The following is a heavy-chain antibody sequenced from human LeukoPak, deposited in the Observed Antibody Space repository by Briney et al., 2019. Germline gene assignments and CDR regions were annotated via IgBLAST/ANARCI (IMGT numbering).Heavy chain of an antibody. Sequence: GGSLILSCAASGFTFSSYAMHWVRQAPGKGLEWVAVISYDGSNKFYADSVKGRFTISRDNFKNMLYLHMNRLRAEDTTVYYCARGVVGATTGWYFDLWGRGTLVTVSS. J-gene: IGHJ2*01. CDR3: ARGVVGATTGWYFDL. CDR2: ISYDGSNK. D-gene: IGHD1-26*01. CDR1: GFTFSSYA. V-gene: IGHV3-30-3*01.